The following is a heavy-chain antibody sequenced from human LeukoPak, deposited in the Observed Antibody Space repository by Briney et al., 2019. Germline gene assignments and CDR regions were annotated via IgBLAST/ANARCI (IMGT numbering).Heavy chain of an antibody. CDR1: GGFISSGGYS. J-gene: IGHJ4*02. CDR3: AGLYGSGSYYDDY. Sequence: SETLSLTCAVSGGFISSGGYSWSWIRQPPGKGLEWIGYIYHSGSTYYNPSLKSRVTISVDRSKNQFSLKLSSVTAADTAVYYCAGLYGSGSYYDDYWGQGTLVTVSS. D-gene: IGHD3-10*01. CDR2: IYHSGST. V-gene: IGHV4-30-2*01.